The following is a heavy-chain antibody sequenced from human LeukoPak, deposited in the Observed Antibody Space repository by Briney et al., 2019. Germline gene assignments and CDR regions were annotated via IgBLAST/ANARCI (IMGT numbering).Heavy chain of an antibody. Sequence: GASVKVSCKVSGYTLTELSMHWVRQAPGKGLEWMGGFDPEDGETIYAQKFQGRVTMTEDASTDTAYMELSSLRSEDTAVYYCATTHDYGDYFDYWGQGTLVTVSS. V-gene: IGHV1-24*01. CDR2: FDPEDGET. D-gene: IGHD4-17*01. J-gene: IGHJ4*02. CDR3: ATTHDYGDYFDY. CDR1: GYTLTELS.